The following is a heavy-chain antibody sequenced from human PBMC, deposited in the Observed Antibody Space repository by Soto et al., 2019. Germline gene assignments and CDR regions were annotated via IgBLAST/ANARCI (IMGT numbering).Heavy chain of an antibody. V-gene: IGHV1-2*02. J-gene: IGHJ6*02. CDR3: ARAVIAEPRSGEYGMDV. CDR2: INPNSGGT. D-gene: IGHD6-13*01. Sequence: QVRLVHSGAEVKKPGASVKVSCKASGFTFTGHYIHWVRQAPGQGLEWMGWINPNSGGTKYGQKFERRVTLTRETSISTAYMELISLTSDDTTVYYCARAVIAEPRSGEYGMDVWGQGTTVTVSS. CDR1: GFTFTGHY.